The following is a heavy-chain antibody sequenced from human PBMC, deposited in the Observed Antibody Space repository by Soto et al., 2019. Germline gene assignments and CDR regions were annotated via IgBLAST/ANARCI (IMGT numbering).Heavy chain of an antibody. CDR2: IYHSGST. Sequence: PSGTLSLTFAVGEGVISGGRCYWSWIRQPPGKGLEWIGSIYHSGSTYYNPSLKSRVTISVDRSKNQFSLKLSSVTAADTAVYYCARDRILGEDIVAHEIGPSLNWGQGTLVTVSS. D-gene: IGHD2-15*01. CDR3: ARDRILGEDIVAHEIGPSLN. CDR1: EGVISGGRCY. J-gene: IGHJ4*02. V-gene: IGHV4-39*07.